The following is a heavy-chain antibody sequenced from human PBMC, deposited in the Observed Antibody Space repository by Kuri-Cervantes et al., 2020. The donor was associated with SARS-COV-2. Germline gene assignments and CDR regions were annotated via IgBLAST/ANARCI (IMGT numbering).Heavy chain of an antibody. CDR3: AKPLGYSGYDPPDY. V-gene: IGHV3-23*01. D-gene: IGHD5-12*01. Sequence: ETLSLTCAASGFTFSSHAMIWVRQAPGKGLEWVSSISGSGGATYYADSAKGQFTISRDNSKNTLSLQMNSLRAEDTAVYYCAKPLGYSGYDPPDYWGQGTLVTVSS. CDR2: ISGSGGAT. CDR1: GFTFSSHA. J-gene: IGHJ4*02.